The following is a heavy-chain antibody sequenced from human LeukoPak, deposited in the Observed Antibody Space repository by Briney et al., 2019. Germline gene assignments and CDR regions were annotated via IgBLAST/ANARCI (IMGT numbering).Heavy chain of an antibody. J-gene: IGHJ3*01. CDR2: INPNSGGT. CDR3: ARMPVALDL. CDR1: GYTFTGYY. D-gene: IGHD2-2*01. V-gene: IGHV1-2*02. Sequence: ASVKVSCKASGYTFTGYYIHWVRQAPGQGLGWMGWINPNSGGTNYAQKFQGRVTMTRDTSISTVYMELNRLTSDDTAIYHCARMPVALDLWGQGTRVTVSS.